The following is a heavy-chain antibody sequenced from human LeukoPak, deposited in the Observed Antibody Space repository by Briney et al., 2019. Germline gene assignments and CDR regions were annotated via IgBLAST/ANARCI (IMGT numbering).Heavy chain of an antibody. D-gene: IGHD2-2*01. J-gene: IGHJ4*02. Sequence: PGGSLRLSCAASGFTFSSYGMHWVRQAPGKGLEWVAVISYDGSNKYYADSVKGRFTISRDNSKNTLHLQMNSLRAEDTAVYYCAKAAKLYCSSTSCSYFDYWGQGTLVTVSS. CDR3: AKAAKLYCSSTSCSYFDY. V-gene: IGHV3-30*18. CDR1: GFTFSSYG. CDR2: ISYDGSNK.